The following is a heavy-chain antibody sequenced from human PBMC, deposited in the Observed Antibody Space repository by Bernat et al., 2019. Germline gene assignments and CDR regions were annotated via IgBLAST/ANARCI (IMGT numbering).Heavy chain of an antibody. CDR3: ARGVRAGTWWFDP. V-gene: IGHV4-31*03. J-gene: IGHJ5*02. CDR2: IYYSGST. CDR1: GGSISSGGYY. Sequence: QVQLQESGPGLVKPSQTLSLTCTVSGGSISSGGYYWSWIRQHPGKGLEWIGYIYYSGSTYYNPSLKRRVTISVDTSKNQFSLKLSSVTAADTAVYYCARGVRAGTWWFDPWGQGTLVTVSS. D-gene: IGHD6-19*01.